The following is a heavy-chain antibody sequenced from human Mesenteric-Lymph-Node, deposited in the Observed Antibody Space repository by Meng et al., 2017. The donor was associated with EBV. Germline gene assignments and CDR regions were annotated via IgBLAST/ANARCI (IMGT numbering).Heavy chain of an antibody. J-gene: IGHJ5*02. CDR2: MNHDGRA. D-gene: IGHD2-15*01. CDR3: ARLVVDPIDNWFDP. CDR1: VESFSDHY. Sequence: QWQLQEWGAGLLKPSETLALICTVYVESFSDHYWSWIRQPPGKGPQWIGEMNHDGRANYNPSLKSQVTMSVDTSKNQLSLKLSSVTAADTAIYYCARLVVDPIDNWFDPWGQGTLVTVSS. V-gene: IGHV4-34*01.